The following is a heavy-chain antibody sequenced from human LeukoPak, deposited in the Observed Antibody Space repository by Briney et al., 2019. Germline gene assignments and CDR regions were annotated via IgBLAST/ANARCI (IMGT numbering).Heavy chain of an antibody. J-gene: IGHJ4*02. CDR2: ISSSSSYI. CDR1: GFTFSSYS. D-gene: IGHD5-12*01. Sequence: GGSLRLSCAASGFTFSSYSMNWVRQAPGKWLEWVSSISSSSSYIYYADSVKGRFTISRDNAKNSLYLQMNSLRAEDTAVYYCARSLWGRGYSGYEDFDYWGQGTLVTVSS. V-gene: IGHV3-21*01. CDR3: ARSLWGRGYSGYEDFDY.